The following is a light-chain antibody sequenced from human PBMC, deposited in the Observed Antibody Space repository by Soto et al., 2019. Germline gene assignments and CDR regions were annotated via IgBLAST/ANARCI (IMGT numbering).Light chain of an antibody. CDR2: GTS. J-gene: IGKJ1*01. V-gene: IGKV3-20*01. CDR3: QQYGSSPRT. CDR1: QSVSSSY. Sequence: EIVLTQSPGTLSLCPGERATLSCMASQSVSSSYLAWYQQKPGQAPRLPMFGTSNRATGIPDRFSGSGSGTDFTLTINSLEPEDFAVYYCQQYGSSPRTFGQGTKVDIK.